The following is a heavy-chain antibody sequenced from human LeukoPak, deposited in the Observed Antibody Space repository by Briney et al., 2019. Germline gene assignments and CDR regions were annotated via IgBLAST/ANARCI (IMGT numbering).Heavy chain of an antibody. Sequence: GGSLRLSCAGTGFTFSSFELNWVRQAPGKGLEWVSYISTSGSTIYYADSVKGRFTISRDNSKNTLYLQMTSLRAEDTAVYYCAKDGIRYYYDSSGYYGDYWGQGTLVTVSS. CDR1: GFTFSSFE. D-gene: IGHD3-22*01. CDR2: ISTSGSTI. CDR3: AKDGIRYYYDSSGYYGDY. V-gene: IGHV3-48*03. J-gene: IGHJ4*02.